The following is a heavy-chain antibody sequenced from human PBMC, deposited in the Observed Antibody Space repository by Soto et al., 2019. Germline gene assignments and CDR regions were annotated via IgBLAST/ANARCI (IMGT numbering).Heavy chain of an antibody. CDR1: GFTFSSYS. V-gene: IGHV3-48*02. CDR3: ARDDYDSSGYYYRRDAFDI. CDR2: ISSSSSTI. J-gene: IGHJ3*02. Sequence: GGSLRLSCAASGFTFSSYSINWVRQAPGKGLEWVSYISSSSSTIYYADSVKGRFTISRDNAKNSLYLQMNSLRDEDTAVYYCARDDYDSSGYYYRRDAFDIWGQGTMVTVSS. D-gene: IGHD3-22*01.